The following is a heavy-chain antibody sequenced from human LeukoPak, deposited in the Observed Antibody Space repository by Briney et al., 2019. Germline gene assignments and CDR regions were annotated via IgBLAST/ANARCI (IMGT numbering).Heavy chain of an antibody. Sequence: ASVKVSCRASGYTFTGYYMHWVRQAPGQGLEWMGRINPNSGGTNYAQKFEGRVTMTRDTSISTAYMELSRLRSDDTAVYYCARGATPYYYYMDVWGKGTTVTVSS. V-gene: IGHV1-2*06. J-gene: IGHJ6*03. CDR3: ARGATPYYYYMDV. D-gene: IGHD1-26*01. CDR2: INPNSGGT. CDR1: GYTFTGYY.